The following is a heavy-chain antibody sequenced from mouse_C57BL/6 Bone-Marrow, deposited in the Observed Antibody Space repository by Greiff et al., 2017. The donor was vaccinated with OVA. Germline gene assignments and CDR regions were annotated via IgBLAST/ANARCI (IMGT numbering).Heavy chain of an antibody. V-gene: IGHV14-4*01. CDR3: TTDYYGSSPFDG. CDR2: IDPENGDT. CDR1: GFNIKDDY. D-gene: IGHD1-1*01. J-gene: IGHJ2*01. Sequence: EVQLQQSGAELVRPGASVKLSCTASGFNIKDDYMHWVKQRPEQGLEWIGWIDPENGDTEYASKFQGKATITADTSSNTAYLQLSSLTSEDTAVYYCTTDYYGSSPFDGWGQGTTLTVSS.